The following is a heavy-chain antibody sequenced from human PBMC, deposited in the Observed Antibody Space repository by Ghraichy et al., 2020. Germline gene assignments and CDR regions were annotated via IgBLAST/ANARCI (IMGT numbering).Heavy chain of an antibody. Sequence: GGSLRLSCAGSGFAFSDSAMHWVRQASGKGLEWVGHIRGKGNNYATAYAASVKGRFTISRDDSKNTADLKMISLKTEDTAVYYCTGNRVGYWSQGSLVTV. CDR3: TGNRVGY. CDR1: GFAFSDSA. V-gene: IGHV3-73*01. D-gene: IGHD2/OR15-2a*01. J-gene: IGHJ4*02. CDR2: IRGKGNNYAT.